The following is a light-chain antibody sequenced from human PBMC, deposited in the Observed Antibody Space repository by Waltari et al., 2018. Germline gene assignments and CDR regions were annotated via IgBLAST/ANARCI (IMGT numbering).Light chain of an antibody. CDR2: AAS. J-gene: IGKJ1*01. Sequence: DIQMTQPPSSLSASVGDRVTITCRASQSISSYLNWYQQKPGKAPKLLIYAASSLQSGVPSRFSGSGSGTDFTLTISSLQPEDFATYYCQQSYSTLVTFGQGTKVEIK. CDR3: QQSYSTLVT. V-gene: IGKV1-39*01. CDR1: QSISSY.